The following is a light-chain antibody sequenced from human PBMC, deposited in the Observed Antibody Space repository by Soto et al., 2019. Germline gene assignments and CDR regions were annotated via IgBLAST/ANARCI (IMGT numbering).Light chain of an antibody. Sequence: EIVLTQSRGTLSLSPGERATLSCGASQSVSDSYFAWYQQKPGQAPRLLIHSAYSRATGIPDRFSASGSGTDFTLTISSLEPEDFAVYYCQQYGSTPPFTFGPGTKVEIK. CDR3: QQYGSTPPFT. CDR2: SAY. J-gene: IGKJ3*01. V-gene: IGKV3-20*01. CDR1: QSVSDSY.